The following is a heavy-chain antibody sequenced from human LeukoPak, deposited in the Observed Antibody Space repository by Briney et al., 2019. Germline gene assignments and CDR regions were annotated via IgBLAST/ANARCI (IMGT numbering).Heavy chain of an antibody. CDR3: ARGASHYGSGSYFVY. V-gene: IGHV4-34*01. CDR2: INHSGST. Sequence: SETLSLTCAVYGVSFSGYYWSWIRQPPGKGLEWIGEINHSGSTNYNPSLKSRVTISVDTSKNQFSLKLSSVTAADTALYYCARGASHYGSGSYFVYWGQGTLVTVSS. CDR1: GVSFSGYY. D-gene: IGHD3-10*01. J-gene: IGHJ4*02.